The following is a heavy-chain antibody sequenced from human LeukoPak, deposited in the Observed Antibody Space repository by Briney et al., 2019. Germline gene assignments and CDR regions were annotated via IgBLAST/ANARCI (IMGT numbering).Heavy chain of an antibody. CDR2: INTNTGNP. D-gene: IGHD3-10*01. CDR1: GYTFTSYA. J-gene: IGHJ4*02. CDR3: ARDIALLWFGELNSNFDY. V-gene: IGHV7-4-1*02. Sequence: ASVKVSCKASGYTFTSYAMNWVRQAPGQGLEWMGWINTNTGNPTYAQGFTGRFVFSLDTSVSTAYLQISSLKAEDTAVCYCARDIALLWFGELNSNFDYWGQGTLVTVSS.